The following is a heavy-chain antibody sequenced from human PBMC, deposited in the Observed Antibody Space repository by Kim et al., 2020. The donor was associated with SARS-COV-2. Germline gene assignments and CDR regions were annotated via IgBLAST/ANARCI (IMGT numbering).Heavy chain of an antibody. J-gene: IGHJ5*02. Sequence: SGSTNYNPSLKSRVTISVDTSKNQFSLKLSSVTAADTVVYYCARGDGFDPWGQGTLVTVSS. V-gene: IGHV4-59*09. CDR3: ARGDGFDP. CDR2: SGST.